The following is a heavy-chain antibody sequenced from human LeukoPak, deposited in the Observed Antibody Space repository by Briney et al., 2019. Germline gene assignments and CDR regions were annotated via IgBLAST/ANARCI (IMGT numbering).Heavy chain of an antibody. V-gene: IGHV3-7*05. Sequence: GGSLRLSCAASGFSLRSYWMSWVRQAPGKGLEWVANIKTGGSEKHYVDSVKGRFTISKDNAKNSLYLQMNSLRDEDTAMYYCAKDIFDDWGQGTLVTVSS. CDR1: GFSLRSYW. J-gene: IGHJ4*02. CDR2: IKTGGSEK. CDR3: AKDIFDD.